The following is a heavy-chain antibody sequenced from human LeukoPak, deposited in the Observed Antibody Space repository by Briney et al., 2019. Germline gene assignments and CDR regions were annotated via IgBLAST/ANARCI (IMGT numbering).Heavy chain of an antibody. CDR1: GFTVSSNY. D-gene: IGHD1-14*01. V-gene: IGHV3-66*01. J-gene: IGHJ6*02. Sequence: PGGSLRLSCAASGFTVSSNYMSWVRQAPGKGLEWVSVIYSGGSTYYADSVKGRFTISRDNSKNTLYLQMNSLRAEDTAVYYCARFIQPTTRYGMDVWGQGTTVTVSS. CDR3: ARFIQPTTRYGMDV. CDR2: IYSGGST.